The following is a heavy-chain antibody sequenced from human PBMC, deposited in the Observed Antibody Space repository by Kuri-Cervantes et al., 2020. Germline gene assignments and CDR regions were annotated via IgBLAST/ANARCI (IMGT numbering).Heavy chain of an antibody. CDR2: MNPNSGNT. Sequence: ASVKVSCKASGYTFTSYDINWVRQATGQGPEWMGWMNPNSGNTGYAQKFQGRVTMTRNTSISTAYMELSSLRSEDTAVYYCARNWGAVRYFDWYRVSPYYYYYGMDVWGQGTTVTVSS. CDR1: GYTFTSYD. CDR3: ARNWGAVRYFDWYRVSPYYYYYGMDV. V-gene: IGHV1-8*01. J-gene: IGHJ6*02. D-gene: IGHD3-9*01.